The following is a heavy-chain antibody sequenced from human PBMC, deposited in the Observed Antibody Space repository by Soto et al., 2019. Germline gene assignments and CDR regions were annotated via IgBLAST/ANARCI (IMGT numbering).Heavy chain of an antibody. J-gene: IGHJ6*02. Sequence: SGRTLVNPTQTLTLTCTFSGFSLSTSGMCVSWIRQPPGKALEWLALIDWDDDKYYSTSLKTRLTISKDTSKNQVVLTMTNMDPVDTATYYCARIPKYYDFWSGYFRPSYYYYGMDVWGQGTTVTVSS. V-gene: IGHV2-70*01. D-gene: IGHD3-3*01. CDR1: GFSLSTSGMC. CDR3: ARIPKYYDFWSGYFRPSYYYYGMDV. CDR2: IDWDDDK.